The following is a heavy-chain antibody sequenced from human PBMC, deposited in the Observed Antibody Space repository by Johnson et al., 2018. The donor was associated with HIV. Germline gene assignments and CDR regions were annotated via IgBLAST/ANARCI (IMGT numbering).Heavy chain of an antibody. V-gene: IGHV3-30-3*01. Sequence: QVQLVESGGGVVQPGRSLRLSCAASGFTFSSYAMHWVRQAPGKGLEWVAIISFDGSNKYYADSVKGRFTISRDNSKNSLYLQVNSLRAEDMTVYYCAKDKQQLVRGGAFDIWGQGTMVTVSS. CDR1: GFTFSSYA. CDR3: AKDKQQLVRGGAFDI. CDR2: ISFDGSNK. J-gene: IGHJ3*02. D-gene: IGHD6-6*01.